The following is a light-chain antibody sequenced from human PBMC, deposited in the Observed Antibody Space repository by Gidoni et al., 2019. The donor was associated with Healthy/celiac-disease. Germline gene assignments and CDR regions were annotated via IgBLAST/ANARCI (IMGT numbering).Light chain of an antibody. V-gene: IGKV2-28*01. J-gene: IGKJ3*01. Sequence: IVMTQSPLSLPVTPGEPASISCRSSQSLLHSNGYNYLDWYLQKPGQSPQLLIYLGSNRASGVPERFSGSGSGTDLTLKISRVEAEDVGVYYCMQAQKNPFTFGPGTKVDIK. CDR3: MQAQKNPFT. CDR2: LGS. CDR1: QSLLHSNGYNY.